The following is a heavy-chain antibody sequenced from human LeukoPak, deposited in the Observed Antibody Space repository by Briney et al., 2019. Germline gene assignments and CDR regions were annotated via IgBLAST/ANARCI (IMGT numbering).Heavy chain of an antibody. CDR2: ISASGGST. D-gene: IGHD6-19*01. CDR1: GFTFSNLA. Sequence: PGGSLRLSCAASGFTFSNLAMSWVRQAPGKGLEWLSLISASGGSTYYADSVKGRFTISRDNSKNTLYLQMNGLRAEDTALYYCARDLYSSGGDYWGQGTLVTVSS. J-gene: IGHJ4*02. V-gene: IGHV3-23*01. CDR3: ARDLYSSGGDY.